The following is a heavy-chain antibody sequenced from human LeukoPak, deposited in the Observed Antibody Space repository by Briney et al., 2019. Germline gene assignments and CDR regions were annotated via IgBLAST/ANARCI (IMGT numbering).Heavy chain of an antibody. V-gene: IGHV3-30-3*01. CDR1: GFTFSSYA. CDR2: ISYDGSNK. J-gene: IGHJ4*02. Sequence: GGSLRLSCAASGFTFSSYAMHWVRQAPGKGLGWVAVISYDGSNKYYADSVEGRFTISRDNSKNTLYLQMNSLRAEDTAVYYCARDGYEGEGWGYYFDYWGQGTLVTVSS. D-gene: IGHD5-12*01. CDR3: ARDGYEGEGWGYYFDY.